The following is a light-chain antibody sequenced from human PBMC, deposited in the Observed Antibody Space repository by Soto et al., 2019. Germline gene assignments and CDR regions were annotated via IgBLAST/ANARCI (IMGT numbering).Light chain of an antibody. CDR3: QEYIQWPPGM. CDR2: GTS. J-gene: IGKJ1*01. V-gene: IGKV3-15*01. Sequence: DIVVTQSPATLSASPGERVTPSCRASQFVSSRLAWYQQRPGQVPRLLIYGTSTRAPGISARFSGSGSGTEFTLTISSLQSEDFAVYYCQEYIQWPPGMFGPGTKVDIK. CDR1: QFVSSR.